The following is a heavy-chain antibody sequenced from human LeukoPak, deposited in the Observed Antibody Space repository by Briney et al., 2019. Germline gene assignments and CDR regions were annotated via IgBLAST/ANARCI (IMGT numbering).Heavy chain of an antibody. CDR3: ATGGGDWYSDL. D-gene: IGHD3-10*01. CDR2: IGPYNGNT. CDR1: GHTFTNYD. Sequence: ASVKVSCKASGHTFTNYDISWVRQAPGKGLEWMGWIGPYNGNTDSAQEFQDRVTLTTDTSTSTAYMELRSLTSDDSAVYYCATGGGDWYSDLWGRGTLVTVSS. V-gene: IGHV1-18*01. J-gene: IGHJ2*01.